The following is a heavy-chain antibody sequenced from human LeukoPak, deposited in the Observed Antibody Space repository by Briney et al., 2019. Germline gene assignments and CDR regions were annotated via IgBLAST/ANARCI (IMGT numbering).Heavy chain of an antibody. V-gene: IGHV3-23*01. CDR3: AKGAGLSSSWYLGDY. CDR1: GFTFSSYG. CDR2: ISGSGGST. Sequence: PGGSLRLSCAASGFTFSSYGMSWVRQAPGKGLEWVSAISGSGGSTYYADSVKGRFTISRDNSKNTLYLQMNSLRAEDTAVYYCAKGAGLSSSWYLGDYWGQGTLVTVSS. D-gene: IGHD6-13*01. J-gene: IGHJ4*02.